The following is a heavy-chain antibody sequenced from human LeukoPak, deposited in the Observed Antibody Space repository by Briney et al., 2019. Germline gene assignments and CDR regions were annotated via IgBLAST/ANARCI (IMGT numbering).Heavy chain of an antibody. Sequence: GGSLRLSCAASGFTVSSNYMSWVRQAPGKGLEWVSVIYSGGSTYYADSVKGRFTISRDNSKNTLYLQMNSLRAEDTAVYYCAKHPAAAGPTVIDYWGQGTLVTVSS. J-gene: IGHJ4*02. CDR3: AKHPAAAGPTVIDY. D-gene: IGHD6-25*01. V-gene: IGHV3-53*01. CDR1: GFTVSSNY. CDR2: IYSGGST.